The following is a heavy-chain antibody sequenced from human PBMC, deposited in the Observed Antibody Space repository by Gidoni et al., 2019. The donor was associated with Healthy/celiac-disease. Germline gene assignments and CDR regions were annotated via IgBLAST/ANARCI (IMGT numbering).Heavy chain of an antibody. CDR3: AKEVAKIAVAGRNWFDP. Sequence: QVQLVESGGGVVQPGRSLRLSCAASGFTFSSYGMHWVRQAPGKGLEWVAVISYDGSNKYYADSVKGRFTISRDNSKNTLYLQMNSLRAEDTAVYYCAKEVAKIAVAGRNWFDPWGQGTLVTVSS. CDR2: ISYDGSNK. J-gene: IGHJ5*02. D-gene: IGHD6-19*01. V-gene: IGHV3-30*18. CDR1: GFTFSSYG.